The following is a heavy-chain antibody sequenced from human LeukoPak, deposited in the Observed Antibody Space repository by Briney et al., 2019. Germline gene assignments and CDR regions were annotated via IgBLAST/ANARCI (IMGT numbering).Heavy chain of an antibody. CDR2: ITGNRHYI. V-gene: IGHV3-21*01. J-gene: IGHJ5*02. CDR1: GFAFSTYT. CDR3: ARDQGRP. Sequence: GGSLRLSCAASGFAFSTYTMNWVRQAPGKGLEWVSSITGNRHYIYYADSVKGRFNISRDNAQNSLFLQMNSLRAEDTAVYYCARDQGRPWGQGTLVTVSS.